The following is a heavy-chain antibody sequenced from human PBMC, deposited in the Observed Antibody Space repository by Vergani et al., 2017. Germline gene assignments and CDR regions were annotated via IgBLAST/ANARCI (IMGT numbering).Heavy chain of an antibody. V-gene: IGHV4-59*01. D-gene: IGHD7-27*01. CDR2: IYYSGST. Sequence: QVQLQESGPGLVKPSETLSLTCTVSGGSISSYYWSWIRQPPGTGLEWIGYIYYSGSTNYNPSLQSRVTISVDTSKNQFSLKLSSVTAADTAVYYCAGSVTGYYYYGMDVWGQGTTVTVSS. CDR1: GGSISSYY. J-gene: IGHJ6*02. CDR3: AGSVTGYYYYGMDV.